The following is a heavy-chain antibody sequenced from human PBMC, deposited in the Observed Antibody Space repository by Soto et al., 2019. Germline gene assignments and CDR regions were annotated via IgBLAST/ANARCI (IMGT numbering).Heavy chain of an antibody. V-gene: IGHV1-18*01. CDR3: ATYWDYVDVEWAFDI. J-gene: IGHJ3*02. CDR2: ITAYNGNT. D-gene: IGHD4-17*01. CDR1: GYTVNTYG. Sequence: QVQLVQSGGEVKKPGASVKVSCKASGYTVNTYGFSWVRQAPGQGLEWMGWITAYNGNTKYAQKVQDRVTMTTDTSTNTAYMELMSLRSDDTAVYYCATYWDYVDVEWAFDIWGQGTMVTVSS.